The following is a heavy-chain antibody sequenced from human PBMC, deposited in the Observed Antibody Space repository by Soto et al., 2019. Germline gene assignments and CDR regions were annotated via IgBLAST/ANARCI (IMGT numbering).Heavy chain of an antibody. CDR1: GGAISSSSYY. CDR3: ARHDIRASEVDV. D-gene: IGHD2-15*01. V-gene: IGHV4-39*01. CDR2: IYYSGST. Sequence: QLQLQESGPGLVKTSETLSLTCTVSGGAISSSSYYWGWISQPPGKGLEWIGRIYYSGSTYYNPSLKSRVTTSLITYKNHFSLKLSSVTAADTAVYYCARHDIRASEVDVWGQGTTVTVSS. J-gene: IGHJ6*02.